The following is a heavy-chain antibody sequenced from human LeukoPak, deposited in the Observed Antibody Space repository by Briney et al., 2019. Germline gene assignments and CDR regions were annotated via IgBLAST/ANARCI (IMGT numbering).Heavy chain of an antibody. Sequence: GESLKISCQASGYTFTSYWIGWVRQMPGKGLECMGIIYPDDSDTTYSPSFQGQVTISADKSFSTANLQWSSLKASDTAIYYCASLGGDTYYFGSASYPNWYFDLWGRGTLVTVSS. CDR2: IYPDDSDT. V-gene: IGHV5-51*01. CDR3: ASLGGDTYYFGSASYPNWYFDL. J-gene: IGHJ2*01. CDR1: GYTFTSYW. D-gene: IGHD3-10*01.